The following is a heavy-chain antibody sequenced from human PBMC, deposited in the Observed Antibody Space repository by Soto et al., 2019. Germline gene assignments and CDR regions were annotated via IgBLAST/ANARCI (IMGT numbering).Heavy chain of an antibody. CDR3: ITFGGVIVSDY. Sequence: QVQLVESGGGVVQPGRSLRLSCAASGFTFSSYAMHWVRQAPGKGLEWVAVISYDGSNKYYADSVKGRFTISRDNSKNTLYLQMNSLRAEDTAVYYCITFGGVIVSDYWGQGTLVTVSS. CDR1: GFTFSSYA. D-gene: IGHD3-16*02. J-gene: IGHJ4*02. CDR2: ISYDGSNK. V-gene: IGHV3-30-3*01.